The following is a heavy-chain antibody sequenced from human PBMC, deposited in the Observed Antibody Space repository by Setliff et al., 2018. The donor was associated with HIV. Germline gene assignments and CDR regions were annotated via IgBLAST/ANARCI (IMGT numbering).Heavy chain of an antibody. CDR1: ADSISSYY. CDR3: ARDMMYHHDRSVSFGYFGP. J-gene: IGHJ5*02. D-gene: IGHD3-22*01. Sequence: SWALSLPCTFSADSISSYYWSWNRQPPGKGLEWIASIYHNGNTYYNPSLKIRVTMSVDTSKNQFSLKMSSVTAADTAVYYCARDMMYHHDRSVSFGYFGPWGQGTQVTVSS. V-gene: IGHV4-59*12. CDR2: IYHNGNT.